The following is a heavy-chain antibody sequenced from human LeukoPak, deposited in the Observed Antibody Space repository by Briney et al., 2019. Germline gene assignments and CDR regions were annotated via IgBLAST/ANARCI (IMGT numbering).Heavy chain of an antibody. CDR3: ARESHVYGGNSFDY. CDR1: GYTFTGYY. D-gene: IGHD4-23*01. V-gene: IGHV1-2*04. J-gene: IGHJ4*02. CDR2: INPNSGGT. Sequence: ASVKVSCKASGYTFTGYYMHWVRQAPGRGLEWMGWINPNSGGTNYAQKFQGWVTMTRDTSISTAYMELSRLRSDDTAVYYCARESHVYGGNSFDYWGQGTLVTVSS.